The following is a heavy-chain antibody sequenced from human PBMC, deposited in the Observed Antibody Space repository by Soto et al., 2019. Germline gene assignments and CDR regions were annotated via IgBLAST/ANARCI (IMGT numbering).Heavy chain of an antibody. Sequence: SVKVSCKASGGTFSSYAISWVRQAPGQGLEWMGGIIPIFGTANYAQKFQGRVTITADESTSTAYMELSSLRSEDTAVYYCAKASPYYYDSSGYYDYWGQEPWSPSPQ. J-gene: IGHJ4*01. D-gene: IGHD3-22*01. CDR1: GGTFSSYA. CDR2: IIPIFGTA. V-gene: IGHV1-69*13. CDR3: AKASPYYYDSSGYYDY.